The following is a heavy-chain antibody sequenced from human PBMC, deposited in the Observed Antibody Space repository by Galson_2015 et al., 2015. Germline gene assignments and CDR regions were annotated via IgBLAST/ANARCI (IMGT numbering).Heavy chain of an antibody. CDR2: INHSGST. Sequence: SETLSLTCAVYGGSFSGYYWSWIRQPPGKGLEWIGEINHSGSTNYNPSLKSRVTISVDTSKNQFSLKLSSVTAADTAVYYCARGDYSSGWYEDYWGQGTLVTVSS. CDR3: ARGDYSSGWYEDY. J-gene: IGHJ4*02. D-gene: IGHD6-19*01. CDR1: GGSFSGYY. V-gene: IGHV4-34*01.